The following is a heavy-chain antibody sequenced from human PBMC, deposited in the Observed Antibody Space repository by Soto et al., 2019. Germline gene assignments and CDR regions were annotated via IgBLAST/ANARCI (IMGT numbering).Heavy chain of an antibody. CDR3: ARDYGVTPHYYFGFDV. J-gene: IGHJ6*02. CDR2: IYWDDAK. Sequence: QITLKESGPTLVKPTQTLTLTCTFSVFSLNTSGVGVGWIRQPPGKALECLALIYWDDAKRYSPSLKTRLTITKDASSIQVVLTMTNMDIVSTATYYCARDYGVTPHYYFGFDVWGQGTTVTVSS. V-gene: IGHV2-5*02. CDR1: VFSLNTSGVG. D-gene: IGHD4-17*01.